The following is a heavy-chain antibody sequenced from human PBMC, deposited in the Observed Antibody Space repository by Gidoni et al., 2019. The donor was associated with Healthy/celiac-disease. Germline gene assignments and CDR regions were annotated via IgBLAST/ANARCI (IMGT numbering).Heavy chain of an antibody. J-gene: IGHJ4*02. CDR2: ISYDVSKK. CDR1: GLTFSSYG. D-gene: IGHD6-19*01. Sequence: QVQLVESGGGVVQPGRSLRRSCAASGLTFSSYGMHWVRQAPGKGMEWVAVISYDVSKKYYADSVKGRFTIPRDNSKNTLYLQMNSLRAEYTAVYYCAKDKWHGSGWYYFDYWGQGTLVTVSS. CDR3: AKDKWHGSGWYYFDY. V-gene: IGHV3-30*18.